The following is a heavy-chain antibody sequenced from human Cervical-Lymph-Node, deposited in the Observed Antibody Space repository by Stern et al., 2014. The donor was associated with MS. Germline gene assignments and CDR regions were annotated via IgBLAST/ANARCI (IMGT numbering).Heavy chain of an antibody. CDR2: TTPLFGTA. CDR3: ARHQAGIAAD. D-gene: IGHD6-13*01. CDR1: GDTFSSLD. V-gene: IGHV1-69*01. J-gene: IGHJ4*02. Sequence: VQLVESGAEVKKPGSSVKVSCKASGDTFSSLDIGWARQAPGQGPEWLGGTTPLFGTANYAQNFQGRVTFSADDSTSTTYMELSSLRSEDTAVYYCARHQAGIAADWGQGTLVTVSS.